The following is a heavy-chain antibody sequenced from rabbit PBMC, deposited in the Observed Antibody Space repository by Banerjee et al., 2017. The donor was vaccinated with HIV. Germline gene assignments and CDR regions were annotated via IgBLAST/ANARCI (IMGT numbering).Heavy chain of an antibody. CDR1: GFSFSSSHY. V-gene: IGHV1S40*01. D-gene: IGHD4-1*01. J-gene: IGHJ4*01. CDR3: ARDLAGVVGWNLNL. Sequence: QSLEESGGDLVKPGASLTLTCTASGFSFSSSHYMCWVRQAPGKGLEWIACIDAGSSGNTVYASWAKGRFTISKTSSTTVTLQMTSLTAADTATYFCARDLAGVVGWNLNLWGQGTLVTVS. CDR2: IDAGSSGNT.